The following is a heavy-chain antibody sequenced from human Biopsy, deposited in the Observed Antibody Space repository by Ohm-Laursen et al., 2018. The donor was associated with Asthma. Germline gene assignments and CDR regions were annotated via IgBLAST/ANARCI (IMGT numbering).Heavy chain of an antibody. Sequence: SLRLSCSASGFSFSDYYMTWMRQAPGKGLEWVSSISSSGSTTYPAESVKGRFTISRDNAQKSLFLQMGSLRAEDTAIYYCARVFESSEWGPFYHFGLDVWRQGTTVAVSS. CDR3: ARVFESSEWGPFYHFGLDV. V-gene: IGHV3-11*01. CDR2: ISSSGSTT. J-gene: IGHJ6*02. CDR1: GFSFSDYY. D-gene: IGHD6-25*01.